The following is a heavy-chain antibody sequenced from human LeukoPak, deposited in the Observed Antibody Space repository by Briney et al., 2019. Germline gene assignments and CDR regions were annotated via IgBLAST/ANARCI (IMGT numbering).Heavy chain of an antibody. Sequence: GGSLRLSCAASGFTFSSYSMNWVRQAPGKGLEWVSSISSSSSYIYYADSVKGRFTISRDNAKNSLYLQMNSLRAEDTAVYYCARQDYGDPPVPFDYWGQGTLVTVSS. CDR2: ISSSSSYI. D-gene: IGHD4-17*01. CDR3: ARQDYGDPPVPFDY. CDR1: GFTFSSYS. V-gene: IGHV3-21*01. J-gene: IGHJ4*02.